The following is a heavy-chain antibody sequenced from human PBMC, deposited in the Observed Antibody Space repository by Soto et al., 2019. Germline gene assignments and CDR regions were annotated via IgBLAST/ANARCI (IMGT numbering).Heavy chain of an antibody. CDR1: GYTFTGYY. CDR2: INPNSGGT. J-gene: IGHJ6*02. V-gene: IGHV1-2*04. Sequence: ASAKVSCKASGYTFTGYYMHWVRQAPGQGLEWMGWINPNSGGTNYAQKFQGWVTMTRDTSISTAYMELSRLRSDDTAVYYCARGGGYDSSGYYYYYGMDVWGQGTTVTVSS. D-gene: IGHD3-22*01. CDR3: ARGGGYDSSGYYYYYGMDV.